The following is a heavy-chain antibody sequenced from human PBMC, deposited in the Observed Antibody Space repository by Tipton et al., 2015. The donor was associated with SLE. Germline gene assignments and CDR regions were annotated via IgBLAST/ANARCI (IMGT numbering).Heavy chain of an antibody. D-gene: IGHD6-13*01. Sequence: GRFTISRDNSKNTLYLQMNSLRAEDTAVYYCARAGDSRDFDGFDIWGQGTMVTVSS. V-gene: IGHV3-30*01. J-gene: IGHJ3*02. CDR3: ARAGDSRDFDGFDI.